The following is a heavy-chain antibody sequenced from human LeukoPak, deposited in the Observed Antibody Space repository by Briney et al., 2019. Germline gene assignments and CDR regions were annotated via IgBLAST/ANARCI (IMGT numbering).Heavy chain of an antibody. CDR1: GYTFTSYG. Sequence: VSVKVSCKASGYTFTSYGISWVRQAPGQGLEWMGWISAYNGNTNYAQKLQGRVTMTTDTSTSTAYMELRSLRSDDTAVYYCARKRGYSGYDPSTVDIWGQGTMVTVSS. CDR3: ARKRGYSGYDPSTVDI. D-gene: IGHD5-12*01. V-gene: IGHV1-18*01. J-gene: IGHJ3*02. CDR2: ISAYNGNT.